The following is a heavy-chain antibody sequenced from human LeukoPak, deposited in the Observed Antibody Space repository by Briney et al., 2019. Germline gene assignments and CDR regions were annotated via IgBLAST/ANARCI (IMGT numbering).Heavy chain of an antibody. V-gene: IGHV1-2*02. CDR2: INPNSGGT. J-gene: IGHJ4*02. CDR3: ASIPSAALGATDFDY. D-gene: IGHD1-26*01. Sequence: GASVKVSCKASGYTFTGYYMHWVRQAPGQGLEWMGWINPNSGGTNYAQKFQGRVTMTRDTSISTAYMELSRLRSDDTAVYYCASIPSAALGATDFDYWGQGTLVTVSS. CDR1: GYTFTGYY.